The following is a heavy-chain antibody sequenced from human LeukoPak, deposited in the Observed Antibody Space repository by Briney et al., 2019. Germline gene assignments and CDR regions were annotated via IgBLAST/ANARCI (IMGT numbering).Heavy chain of an antibody. D-gene: IGHD7-27*01. J-gene: IGHJ4*02. CDR3: ARGRSWGPRVFDY. V-gene: IGHV4-34*01. CDR1: GGSFSGYY. CDR2: INHSGST. Sequence: SETLSLTCAVYGGSFSGYYWSWIRQPPGKGLEWIGEINHSGSTNYNPSLKSRVTISVDTSKNQFSLKLSSVTAADTAVYYCARGRSWGPRVFDYWGQGTLVTVSS.